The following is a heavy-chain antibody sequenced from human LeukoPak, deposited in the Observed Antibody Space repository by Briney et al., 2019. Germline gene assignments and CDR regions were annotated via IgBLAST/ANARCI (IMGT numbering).Heavy chain of an antibody. Sequence: SVKVSCKATGGTFSSYASSWVRQAPGQGLEWMGRIIPILGIANYAQKFQGRVTITADKSTSTAYMELSSLRSEDTAVYYCASVKDIVVVVAAPSDAFDIWGQGTMVTVSS. V-gene: IGHV1-69*04. CDR2: IIPILGIA. D-gene: IGHD2-15*01. J-gene: IGHJ3*02. CDR3: ASVKDIVVVVAAPSDAFDI. CDR1: GGTFSSYA.